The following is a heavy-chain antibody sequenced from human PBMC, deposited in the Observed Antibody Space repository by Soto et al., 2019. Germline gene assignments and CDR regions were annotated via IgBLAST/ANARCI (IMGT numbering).Heavy chain of an antibody. CDR1: GFTFSSYW. CDR2: INSDGSST. CDR3: ASFELSRAFDI. Sequence: GGSLRLSCAASGFTFSSYWMHWVRQAPGKGLVWVSRINSDGSSTSYADSVKGRFTISRDNAKNTLYLQMNSLRAEDTAVYYCASFELSRAFDIWGQGTMVTVSS. V-gene: IGHV3-74*01. J-gene: IGHJ3*02. D-gene: IGHD3-16*02.